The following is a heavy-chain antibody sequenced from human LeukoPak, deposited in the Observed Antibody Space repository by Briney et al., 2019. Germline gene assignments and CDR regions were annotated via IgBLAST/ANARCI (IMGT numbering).Heavy chain of an antibody. J-gene: IGHJ2*01. CDR1: GGSISSYY. Sequence: SETLSLTCTVSGGSISSYYWSWIRQPPGKGLEWIGCIYYSGSTNYNPSLKSRVTISVDTSKNQFSLKLSSVTAADTAVYYCARITMVRGVIFDWYVDLWGRGTLVTVSS. CDR3: ARITMVRGVIFDWYVDL. D-gene: IGHD3-10*01. V-gene: IGHV4-59*01. CDR2: IYYSGST.